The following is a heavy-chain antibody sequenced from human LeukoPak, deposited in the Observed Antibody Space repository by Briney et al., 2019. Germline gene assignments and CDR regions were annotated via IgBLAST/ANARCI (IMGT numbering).Heavy chain of an antibody. CDR3: ARVARAGMITIFGVAAWPRDAFDI. CDR1: GASISSYY. Sequence: PSETLSLTCTVSGASISSYYWTWIRQSAGKGLEWIGRIYGSGSTNYNPSLKSRVTMSVDTSKHQFSLKLSSVTAADTAVYYCARVARAGMITIFGVAAWPRDAFDIWGQGTMVTVSS. V-gene: IGHV4-4*07. J-gene: IGHJ3*02. CDR2: IYGSGST. D-gene: IGHD3-3*01.